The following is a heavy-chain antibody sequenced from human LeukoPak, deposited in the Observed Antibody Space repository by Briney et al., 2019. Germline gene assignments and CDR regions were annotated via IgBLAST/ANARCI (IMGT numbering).Heavy chain of an antibody. CDR1: GFTFSSYS. Sequence: GGSLRLSCAASGFTFSSYSMNWVRQAPGKGLEWVSSISSSSSYIYYADSVKGRFTISRDNAKNSLYLQVNSLRAEDTAVYYCARVAGTNDYYWGQGTLVTVSS. CDR3: ARVAGTNDYY. J-gene: IGHJ4*02. V-gene: IGHV3-21*01. D-gene: IGHD6-19*01. CDR2: ISSSSSYI.